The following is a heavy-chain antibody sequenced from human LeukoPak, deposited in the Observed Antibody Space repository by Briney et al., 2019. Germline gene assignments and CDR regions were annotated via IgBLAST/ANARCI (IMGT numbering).Heavy chain of an antibody. CDR1: GGSFSGYY. V-gene: IGHV4-34*01. J-gene: IGHJ4*02. CDR3: ARGSRYYGSGSYPIKRRCYFDY. Sequence: PSETLSLTCAVYGGSFSGYYWSWIRQPPRKGLEWIGEINHSGSTNYNPSLKSRVTISVDTPKNQFSLKLSSVTAADTAVYYCARGSRYYGSGSYPIKRRCYFDYWGQGTLVTVSS. CDR2: INHSGST. D-gene: IGHD3-10*01.